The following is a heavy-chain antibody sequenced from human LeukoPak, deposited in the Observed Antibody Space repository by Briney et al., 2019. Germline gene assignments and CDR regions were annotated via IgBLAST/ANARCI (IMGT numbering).Heavy chain of an antibody. Sequence: SVKVSCKASGDTFSRYAISWVRQAPGQGLEWMGGIIPVLSTANYAQKFQDRVTITADESTSTTYMELSSLKSEDTAVYYCATTGGDIYYYYMDVWGKGTTVTVSS. J-gene: IGHJ6*03. CDR3: ATTGGDIYYYYMDV. V-gene: IGHV1-69*13. CDR1: GDTFSRYA. D-gene: IGHD3-16*01. CDR2: IIPVLSTA.